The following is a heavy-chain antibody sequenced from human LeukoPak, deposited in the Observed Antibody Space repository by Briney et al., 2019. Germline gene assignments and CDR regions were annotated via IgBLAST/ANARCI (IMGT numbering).Heavy chain of an antibody. D-gene: IGHD3-3*01. Sequence: ASVKVSCKASGYTFTGYYMHWVRQAPGQGLEWMGWINPNSGGTNYAQKFQGRVTMTRDTSISTAYMELSRLRSDDTAVYYCARDLYDFWSGNPAYFDYWGQGTLVTVSS. CDR1: GYTFTGYY. CDR3: ARDLYDFWSGNPAYFDY. V-gene: IGHV1-2*02. CDR2: INPNSGGT. J-gene: IGHJ4*02.